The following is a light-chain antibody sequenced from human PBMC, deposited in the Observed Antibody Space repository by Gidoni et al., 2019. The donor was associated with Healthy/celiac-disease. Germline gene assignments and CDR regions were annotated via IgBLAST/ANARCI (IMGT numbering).Light chain of an antibody. V-gene: IGKV3-11*01. CDR1: QSVSSY. Sequence: EIVLTQSPATLSLSPGERATLSCRASQSVSSYLAWYQQKPGQAPRLLIYDASNRATGIPARFSGSGSGTDFTLTISSLEPEEFAVYYCQQRSNWITFXQXTRLEIK. CDR3: QQRSNWIT. J-gene: IGKJ5*01. CDR2: DAS.